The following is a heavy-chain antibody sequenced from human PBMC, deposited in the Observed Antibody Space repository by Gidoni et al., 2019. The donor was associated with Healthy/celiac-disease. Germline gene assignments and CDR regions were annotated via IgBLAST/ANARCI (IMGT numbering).Heavy chain of an antibody. D-gene: IGHD6-19*01. CDR3: ARETVQWLGHAFDI. J-gene: IGHJ3*02. V-gene: IGHV3-7*03. CDR2: IKQDGSEK. Sequence: EVQLVESGGGLVQPGGSLRLSCAASGFTFSSYWMSWVRQAPGKGLEWVANIKQDGSEKYYVDSVKGRFTISRDNAKNSLYLQMNSLRAEDTAVYYCARETVQWLGHAFDIWGQGTMVTVSS. CDR1: GFTFSSYW.